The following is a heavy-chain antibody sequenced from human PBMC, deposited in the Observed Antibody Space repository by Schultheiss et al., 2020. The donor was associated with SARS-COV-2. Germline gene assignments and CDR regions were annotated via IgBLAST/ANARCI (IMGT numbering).Heavy chain of an antibody. J-gene: IGHJ4*02. Sequence: SETLSLTCTVSGGSIRSGESYWSWIRQSPGKGLEWIGYIYYSGSTNYNPSLKSRVTISVDTSKNQFSLKLSSVTAADTAVYYCARAYYHRIAATGFFDYWGQGTLVTVSS. CDR1: GGSIRSGESY. CDR2: IYYSGST. CDR3: ARAYYHRIAATGFFDY. V-gene: IGHV4-61*08. D-gene: IGHD6-6*01.